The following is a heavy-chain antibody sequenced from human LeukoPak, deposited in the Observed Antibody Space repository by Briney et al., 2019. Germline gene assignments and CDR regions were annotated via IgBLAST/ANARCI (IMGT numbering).Heavy chain of an antibody. CDR1: GDSITRGTYY. CDR3: ARDRGNGDYGDYFDS. CDR2: IHTSSRV. Sequence: SETLSLTCTVSGDSITRGTYYWNWIRQPAGKGLEWTGRIHTSSRVNYNPSLKSCVTISIDTSRNLVSLRLTSVTAADAAVYYCARDRGNGDYGDYFDSWGQGTLVSVSS. V-gene: IGHV4-61*02. D-gene: IGHD4-17*01. J-gene: IGHJ4*02.